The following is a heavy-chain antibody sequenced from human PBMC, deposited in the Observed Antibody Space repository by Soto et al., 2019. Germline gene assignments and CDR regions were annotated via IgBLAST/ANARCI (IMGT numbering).Heavy chain of an antibody. V-gene: IGHV1-18*01. CDR1: GYTFTSYG. J-gene: IGHJ6*03. D-gene: IGHD3-10*01. CDR3: ATVLLWFGEPGYMDV. CDR2: ISAYNGNT. Sequence: QVHLVQSGAEVKKPGASVKVSCKASGYTFTSYGISWVRQYPGQGLEWMGWISAYNGNTNYAQKLQGRVTMTTDTSTSTAYMELRSLRSDDTAVYYCATVLLWFGEPGYMDVWGKGTTVTVSS.